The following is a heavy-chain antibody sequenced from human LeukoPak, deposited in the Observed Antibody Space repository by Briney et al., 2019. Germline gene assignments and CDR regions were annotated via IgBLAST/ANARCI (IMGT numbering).Heavy chain of an antibody. D-gene: IGHD4-17*01. J-gene: IGHJ4*02. CDR2: INPNSGGT. CDR1: GYTFTGYY. V-gene: IGHV1-2*02. Sequence: GASVKVSCKASGYTFTGYYIHWVRQAPGQGLEEMGWINPNSGGTNYPQKFQGRVTMTRDTSISTAYVELSRLRSDDTAVYYCARDGRDYGNYVGYWGQGTLVTVSS. CDR3: ARDGRDYGNYVGY.